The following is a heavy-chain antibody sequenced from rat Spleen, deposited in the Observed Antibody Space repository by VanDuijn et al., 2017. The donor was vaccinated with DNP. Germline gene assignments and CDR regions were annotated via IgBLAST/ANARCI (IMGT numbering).Heavy chain of an antibody. V-gene: IGHV5-58*01. CDR2: IKTDGGST. CDR1: GFTFSNYF. CDR3: AKDRDGGYAMDA. Sequence: EVQLVETGGGLVQPGRSMRLSCAASGFTFSNYFMAWVRQAPGKGLEWAASIKTDGGSTYYSDSVKGRFTVSRDNAENTVYLQMNSLRSEDTATYYCAKDRDGGYAMDAWGQGTSVTVSS. J-gene: IGHJ4*01. D-gene: IGHD1-11*01.